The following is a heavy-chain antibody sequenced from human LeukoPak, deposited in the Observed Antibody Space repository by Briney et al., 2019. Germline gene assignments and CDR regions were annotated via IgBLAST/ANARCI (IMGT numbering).Heavy chain of an antibody. V-gene: IGHV4-4*07. D-gene: IGHD6-19*01. CDR3: ARRLWDTSGWYFDY. Sequence: SETLSLTCTVSGGSISSYYWSWIRQPAGKGLEWIGRIYTSGSTNDNPSHKSRVTMSVDTSKNQFSLKLSSVTAADTAVYYCARRLWDTSGWYFDYWGQGSLVIVSS. J-gene: IGHJ4*02. CDR1: GGSISSYY. CDR2: IYTSGST.